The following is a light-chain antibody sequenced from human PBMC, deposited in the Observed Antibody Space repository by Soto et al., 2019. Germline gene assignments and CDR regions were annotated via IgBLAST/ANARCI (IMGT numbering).Light chain of an antibody. CDR3: QQYNSYPYT. CDR1: QSISSW. CDR2: DAS. J-gene: IGKJ2*01. V-gene: IGKV1-5*01. Sequence: DIQMTQSPSTLSASVGDRVTITCRASQSISSWLAWYQQKPGKAPKLLIYDASSLESGLPSRFSGSASGTEFPLTISSLQPDDFASYYCQQYNSYPYTFGQGTKLEIK.